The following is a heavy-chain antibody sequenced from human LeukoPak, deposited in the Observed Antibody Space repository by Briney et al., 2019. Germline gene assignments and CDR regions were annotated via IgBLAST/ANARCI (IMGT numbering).Heavy chain of an antibody. CDR2: IIPIFGTA. Sequence: SVKVSCKASGGTFSSYAISWVRQAPGQGLEWMGGIIPIFGTANYAQKFQGRVTITTDESTRTAYMELSSLRSEDTAVYYCAVIKADSSSSGHYYYYRDVWGKGNTGTVSS. CDR3: AVIKADSSSSGHYYYYRDV. D-gene: IGHD6-6*01. J-gene: IGHJ6*03. CDR1: GGTFSSYA. V-gene: IGHV1-69*05.